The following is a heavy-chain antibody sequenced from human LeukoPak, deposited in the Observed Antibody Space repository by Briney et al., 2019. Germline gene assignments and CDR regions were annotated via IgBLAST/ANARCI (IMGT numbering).Heavy chain of an antibody. V-gene: IGHV6-1*01. Sequence: SQTLSLTCAISGDSVSRNSAAWNWIRQSPSRGLEWPARANYRSKWYYDYAVSVKSRMSINTDTSKNQFTLQLNSATPEDTAVYYCVGCSGGSCHSGAFEIWGQGTMVTVSS. CDR1: GDSVSRNSAA. J-gene: IGHJ3*02. CDR2: ANYRSKWYY. D-gene: IGHD2-15*01. CDR3: VGCSGGSCHSGAFEI.